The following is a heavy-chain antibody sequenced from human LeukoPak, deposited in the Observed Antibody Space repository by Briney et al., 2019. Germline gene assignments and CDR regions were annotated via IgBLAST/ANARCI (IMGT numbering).Heavy chain of an antibody. CDR2: ITHTRST. Sequence: PSETLSLTCAVYGGSFSAYYWTWIRQPPGEGLEWIGEITHTRSTNYNPSLKSRVTISVDMSKNQFSLKLNSVTAADTAVYYCARPGYSGYDIDYWGQGTLVTVSS. CDR3: ARPGYSGYDIDY. CDR1: GGSFSAYY. J-gene: IGHJ4*02. V-gene: IGHV4-34*01. D-gene: IGHD5-12*01.